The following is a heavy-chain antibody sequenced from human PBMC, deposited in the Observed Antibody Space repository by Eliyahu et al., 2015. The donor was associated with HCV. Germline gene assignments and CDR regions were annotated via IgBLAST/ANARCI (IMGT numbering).Heavy chain of an antibody. J-gene: IGHJ3*02. D-gene: IGHD3-10*01. Sequence: QVQLVQSGAEVKKPGASVTISCKPXGYMSATNAISWVRQGPGXGLWWIGWTAGHSGFATXAQRFQGRVTVTIETSSKTVYMELRSLRSDDTALYYCARDPGGGDPFDIWGQGTMVTVSS. CDR2: TAGHSGFA. CDR1: GYMSATNA. V-gene: IGHV1-18*01. CDR3: ARDPGGGDPFDI.